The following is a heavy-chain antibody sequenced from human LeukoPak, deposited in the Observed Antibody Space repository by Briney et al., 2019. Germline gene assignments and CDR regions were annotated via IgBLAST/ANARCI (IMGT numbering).Heavy chain of an antibody. CDR2: IYYSGGT. D-gene: IGHD3-3*01. J-gene: IGHJ4*02. CDR1: GGSISSYY. CDR3: ARSSGGLDY. Sequence: SETLSLTCTVSGGSISSYYWSWIRQPPGKGLEWIGYIYYSGGTNYNPSLKSRVTISVDTSKNQFSLKLSSVTAADTAVYYCARSSGGLDYWGQGTLVTVSS. V-gene: IGHV4-59*08.